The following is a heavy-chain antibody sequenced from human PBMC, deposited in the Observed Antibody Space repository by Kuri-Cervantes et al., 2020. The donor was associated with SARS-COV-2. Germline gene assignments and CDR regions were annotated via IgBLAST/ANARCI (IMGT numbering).Heavy chain of an antibody. J-gene: IGHJ1*01. V-gene: IGHV3-7*01. CDR2: IKQDGSEK. CDR1: GFTFSSYW. Sequence: GESLKISCAASGFTFSSYWMSWVRQAPGKGLEWVANIKQDGSEKYYVDSVKGRFTISRDNAKNSLYLQMNSLGAEDTAVYYCYSGYDLGYWGQGTLVTVSS. CDR3: YSGYDLGY. D-gene: IGHD5-12*01.